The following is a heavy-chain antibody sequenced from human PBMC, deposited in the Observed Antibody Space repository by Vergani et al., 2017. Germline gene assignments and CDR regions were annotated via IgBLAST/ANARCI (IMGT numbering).Heavy chain of an antibody. D-gene: IGHD1-7*01. J-gene: IGHJ6*02. V-gene: IGHV3-11*05. CDR3: ARAPWNYEYYYYCGMDV. CDR1: GFTFSDYY. CDR2: ISSSSSYT. Sequence: QVQLVESGGGLVKPGGSLRLSCAASGFTFSDYYMSWIRQAPGKGLEWVSYISSSSSYTNYADSVKGRFTISRDNAKNSLYLQMNSLRAEDTAVYYCARAPWNYEYYYYCGMDVWGQGTTVTVSS.